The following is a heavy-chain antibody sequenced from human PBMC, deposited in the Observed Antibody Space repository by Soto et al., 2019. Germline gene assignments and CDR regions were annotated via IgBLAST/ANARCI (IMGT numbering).Heavy chain of an antibody. CDR3: ARGSGDYVHYYYYGMDV. CDR1: GGTFSSYA. CDR2: IIPIFGTA. D-gene: IGHD4-17*01. J-gene: IGHJ6*02. Sequence: SVKVSCKASGGTFSSYAISWVRQAPGRGLEWMGGIIPIFGTANYAQKFQGRVTITADESTSTAYMELSSLRSEDTAVYYCARGSGDYVHYYYYGMDVWGQGTTVTVSS. V-gene: IGHV1-69*13.